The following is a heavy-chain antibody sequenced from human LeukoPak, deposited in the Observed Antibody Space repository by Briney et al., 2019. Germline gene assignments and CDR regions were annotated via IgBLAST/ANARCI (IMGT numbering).Heavy chain of an antibody. CDR2: IRQDGSEK. V-gene: IGHV3-7*01. CDR1: GFTFTDFW. D-gene: IGHD6-13*01. Sequence: PGGSLRLSCEVSGFTFTDFWMSWVRQAPGKGPGWVASIRQDGSEKTYVDSVKGRFTISRDNTKNSLSLQLNGLRDEDTAVYYCARDGTAPGLYFDLWGQGTLVTVSS. CDR3: ARDGTAPGLYFDL. J-gene: IGHJ4*01.